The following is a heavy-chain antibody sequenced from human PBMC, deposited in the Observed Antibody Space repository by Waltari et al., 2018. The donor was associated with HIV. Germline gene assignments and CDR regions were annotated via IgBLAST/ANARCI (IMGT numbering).Heavy chain of an antibody. Sequence: EVELVESGGGLIQRGGSLRLSCGASGFTVRNTYMSGVRQAPGKGLGWVSVIYTGGSTYYADSVKGRFTISRDNSENTLYLQMDNRRVEDTAVYFCAGYAPLNYDISTSQDYWGQGTLVTVSS. J-gene: IGHJ4*02. CDR2: IYTGGST. D-gene: IGHD3-3*01. CDR3: AGYAPLNYDISTSQDY. CDR1: GFTVRNTY. V-gene: IGHV3-53*01.